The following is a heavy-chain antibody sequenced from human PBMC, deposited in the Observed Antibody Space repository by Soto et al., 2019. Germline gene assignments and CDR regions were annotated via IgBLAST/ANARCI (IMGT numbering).Heavy chain of an antibody. V-gene: IGHV4-34*01. J-gene: IGHJ6*02. CDR1: GGSFSGYY. CDR3: ARDRSPYYDFWSGTGGYYYYYYGMDV. D-gene: IGHD3-3*01. Sequence: SETLSLTCAVYGGSFSGYYWSWIRQPPGKGLEWIGEINHSGSTNYNPSLKSRVTISVDTSKNQFSLKLSSVTAADTAVYYCARDRSPYYDFWSGTGGYYYYYYGMDVWGQGTTVTVSS. CDR2: INHSGST.